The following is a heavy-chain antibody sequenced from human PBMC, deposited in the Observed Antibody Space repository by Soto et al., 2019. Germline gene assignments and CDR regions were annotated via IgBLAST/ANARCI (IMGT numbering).Heavy chain of an antibody. D-gene: IGHD3-16*01. CDR2: ISHDGSKK. CDR1: GFTFSDYG. J-gene: IGHJ6*02. CDR3: AKIDYTYGMDV. V-gene: IGHV3-30*18. Sequence: ESGGGVVQPGRSLRLSCEASGFTFSDYGIHWVRQAPGKGLEWVAVISHDGSKKYYEESVKGRFTISRDNSKNTVYVQMSSLGPEDSGVYYCAKIDYTYGMDVWGRGATVIVSS.